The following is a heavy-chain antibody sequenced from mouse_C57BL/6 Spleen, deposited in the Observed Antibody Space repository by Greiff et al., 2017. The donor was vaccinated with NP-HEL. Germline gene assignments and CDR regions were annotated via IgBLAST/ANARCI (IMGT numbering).Heavy chain of an antibody. CDR3: ARDPNYYGSSGFAY. Sequence: VQVVESGPGLVQPSQSLSITCTVSGFSLTSYGVHWVRQSPGKGLEWLGVIWSGGSTDYNAAFISRLSISKDNSKSQVFFKMNSLQADDTAIYYCARDPNYYGSSGFAYWGQGTLVTVSA. CDR1: GFSLTSYG. D-gene: IGHD1-1*01. CDR2: IWSGGST. V-gene: IGHV2-2*01. J-gene: IGHJ3*01.